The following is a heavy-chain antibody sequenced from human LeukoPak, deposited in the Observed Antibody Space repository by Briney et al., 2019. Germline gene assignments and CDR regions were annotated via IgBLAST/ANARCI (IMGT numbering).Heavy chain of an antibody. CDR2: MNPNRANT. CDR1: GYTFTSYD. V-gene: IGHV1-8*01. Sequence: ASVKVSCKASGYTFTSYDINWVRQATGQGLEWMGCMNPNRANTCYAQKFQGRVTTTRNTSISTAYMELSSLRSEDTGVYYCARGEAHWSHHAGDYWGQGTLVTVSS. J-gene: IGHJ4*02. D-gene: IGHD1-1*01. CDR3: ARGEAHWSHHAGDY.